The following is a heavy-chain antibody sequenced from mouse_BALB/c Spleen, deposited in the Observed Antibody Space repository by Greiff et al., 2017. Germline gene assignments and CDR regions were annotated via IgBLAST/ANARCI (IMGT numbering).Heavy chain of an antibody. Sequence: VQLKESGPGLVKPSPSLSITCSVTGYSITSGYYWNWIRQPPGNQVEWMGYISYDGSNNYNPSLKNRTSITRDTSKNQCFLKLNSVTTDDAATDYCARSTMSTTCFAYWGQGTLVTVSA. V-gene: IGHV3-6*02. CDR1: GYSITSGYY. J-gene: IGHJ3*01. CDR3: ARSTMSTTCFAY. D-gene: IGHD2-4*01. CDR2: ISYDGSN.